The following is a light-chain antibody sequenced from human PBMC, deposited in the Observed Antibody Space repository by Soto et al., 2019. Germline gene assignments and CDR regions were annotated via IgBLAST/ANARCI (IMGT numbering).Light chain of an antibody. J-gene: IGLJ2*01. V-gene: IGLV6-57*04. CDR1: SGSIARNH. CDR3: QSYDSINPVV. CDR2: EDN. Sequence: NFMLTQPHSVSEAPGKTVTLSCTRSSGSIARNHVQWYQQRPGSAPTTLIYEDNERPSGVPDRFSGSIDSSSNSASLTISGLTTEDEADYYCQSYDSINPVVFGGGTKLTVL.